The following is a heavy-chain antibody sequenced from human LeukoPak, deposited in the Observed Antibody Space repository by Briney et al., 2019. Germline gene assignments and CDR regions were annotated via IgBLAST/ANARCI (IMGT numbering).Heavy chain of an antibody. Sequence: GGSLRLSCAASGFTFSDYYMSWIRQTPGKGLEWVSYISSSGSTIFYTDSVKGRFIISRDNAKNSLYLQMNSLRAEDTAVYYCATTIAVPGAWSFQHWGQGTLVTVSS. CDR2: ISSSGSTI. V-gene: IGHV3-11*01. D-gene: IGHD6-19*01. CDR1: GFTFSDYY. CDR3: ATTIAVPGAWSFQH. J-gene: IGHJ1*01.